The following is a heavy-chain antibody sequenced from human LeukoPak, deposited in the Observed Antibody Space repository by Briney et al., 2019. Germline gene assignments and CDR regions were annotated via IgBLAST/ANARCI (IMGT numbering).Heavy chain of an antibody. V-gene: IGHV4-34*01. D-gene: IGHD3-9*01. J-gene: IGHJ4*02. CDR3: ARPYDRVVARYFAY. Sequence: SETLSLTCAVYGGSFSGYYWSWIRQPPGKGLEWLGEINHSGSTNYNPSLKSRVTISVDTSKNQFSLKLSSVTAADTAVYYCARPYDRVVARYFAYWGQGTLVSVSS. CDR2: INHSGST. CDR1: GGSFSGYY.